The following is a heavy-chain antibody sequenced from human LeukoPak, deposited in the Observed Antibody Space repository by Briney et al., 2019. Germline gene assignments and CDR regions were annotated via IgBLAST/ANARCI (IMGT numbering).Heavy chain of an antibody. CDR3: ARDGTLTTATRSYWYFDL. D-gene: IGHD4-17*01. CDR2: IYYSGST. V-gene: IGHV4-30-4*01. Sequence: SETLSLTCTVSGGSISSGDYYWSWIRQPPGKGLEWIGYIYYSGSTYYNPSLKSRVTISVDTSKNQFSLKLSSVTAADTAVYYCARDGTLTTATRSYWYFDLWGRGTLVTVSS. J-gene: IGHJ2*01. CDR1: GGSISSGDYY.